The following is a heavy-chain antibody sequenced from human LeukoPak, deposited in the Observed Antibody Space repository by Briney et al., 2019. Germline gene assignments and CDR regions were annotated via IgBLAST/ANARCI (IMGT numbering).Heavy chain of an antibody. CDR1: GFTFTSYS. D-gene: IGHD1-26*01. Sequence: GSLRLSCAASGFTFTSYSMNWVRQAPGKGLEWVSTISGGGGSTYYADSVKGRFTISRDNSKNTLYLQVNSLRAEDTAVYYCAKGGKWDVTPFDYWGQGTLVTVSS. CDR2: ISGGGGST. CDR3: AKGGKWDVTPFDY. J-gene: IGHJ4*02. V-gene: IGHV3-23*01.